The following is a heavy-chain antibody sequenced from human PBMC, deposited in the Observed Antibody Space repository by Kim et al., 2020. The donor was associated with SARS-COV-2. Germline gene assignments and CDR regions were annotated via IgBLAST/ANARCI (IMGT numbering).Heavy chain of an antibody. V-gene: IGHV7-4-1*02. J-gene: IGHJ4*02. CDR3: AREDSSGYYSLFDY. Sequence: YAQGFTGRFVFSLDTSVSTAYLQISSLTAEDTAVYYCAREDSSGYYSLFDYWGQGTLVTVSS. D-gene: IGHD3-22*01.